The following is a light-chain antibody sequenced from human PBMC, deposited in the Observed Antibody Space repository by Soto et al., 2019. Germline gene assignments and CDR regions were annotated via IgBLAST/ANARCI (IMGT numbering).Light chain of an antibody. Sequence: DIQMTQSPSSLSASVGDRVTITCRASQSISSYLNWYQQKPGKAPKLLIYAASSLQSGVPSRFSGSGSGTDLTLTISSLQPEDFDTYYCQQSYSTPRTFGQGTQVEIK. J-gene: IGKJ1*01. CDR1: QSISSY. CDR3: QQSYSTPRT. V-gene: IGKV1-39*01. CDR2: AAS.